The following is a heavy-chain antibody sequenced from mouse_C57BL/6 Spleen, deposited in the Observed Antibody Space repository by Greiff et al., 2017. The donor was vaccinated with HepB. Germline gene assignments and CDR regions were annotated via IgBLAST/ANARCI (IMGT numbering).Heavy chain of an antibody. CDR2: IYPRSGNT. Sequence: VQLQQSGAELARPGASVKLSCKASGYTFTSYGISWVKQRTGQGLEWIGEIYPRSGNTYYNEKFKGKATLTADKSSSTAYMELRSLTSEDSAVYFCARSAITTVVGGAMDYWGQGTSVTVSS. CDR3: ARSAITTVVGGAMDY. V-gene: IGHV1-81*01. J-gene: IGHJ4*01. D-gene: IGHD1-1*01. CDR1: GYTFTSYG.